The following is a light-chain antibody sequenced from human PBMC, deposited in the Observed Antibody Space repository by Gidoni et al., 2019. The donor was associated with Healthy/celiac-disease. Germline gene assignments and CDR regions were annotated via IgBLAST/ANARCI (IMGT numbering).Light chain of an antibody. J-gene: IGLJ1*01. V-gene: IGLV2-14*01. CDR3: RSYTSSSTYV. Sequence: QSALTQPASVSGSPGQSITISCPGTSSDVGGYNYVSWYQQHPSKAPKLMIYDVSTRPSGVSNRFSGSKSGKTASLTISGLQAEDEADYYSRSYTSSSTYVFGTGTKVTVL. CDR1: SSDVGGYNY. CDR2: DVS.